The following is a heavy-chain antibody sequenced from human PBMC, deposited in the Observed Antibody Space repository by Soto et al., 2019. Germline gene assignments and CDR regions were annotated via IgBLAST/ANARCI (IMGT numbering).Heavy chain of an antibody. CDR3: AKDRD. J-gene: IGHJ4*02. V-gene: IGHV3-23*01. CDR2: ISGTGGDT. CDR1: GFTFSNYV. Sequence: EVQLLESGGDLVQPGGSLRLSCAASGFTFSNYVMNWVRQAPGKGLEWVSAISGTGGDTYYADSVKGRFTISRDNSKNTLYLQMSSLRAEDSALYYWAKDRDWGQGTLVTVSS.